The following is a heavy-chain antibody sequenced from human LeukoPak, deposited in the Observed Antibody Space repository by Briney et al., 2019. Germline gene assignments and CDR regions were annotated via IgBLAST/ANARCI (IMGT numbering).Heavy chain of an antibody. J-gene: IGHJ4*02. CDR1: GFSLSTSGMC. D-gene: IGHD3-22*01. Sequence: SGPALVKPTQTLTLTCTFSGFSLSTSGMCVSWIRQPPGKALEWLARIDWDDDKYYSTSLKTRLTISKDTSKNQVVLTMTNMDPVDTATYYCARTTYYYDSSGYYDYFDYWGQGTLVTVSS. CDR3: ARTTYYYDSSGYYDYFDY. V-gene: IGHV2-70*11. CDR2: IDWDDDK.